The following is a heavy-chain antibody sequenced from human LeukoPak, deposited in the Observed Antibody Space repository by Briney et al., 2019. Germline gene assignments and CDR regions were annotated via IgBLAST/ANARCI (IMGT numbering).Heavy chain of an antibody. CDR1: GFPFSRYS. CDR2: ITSGSDTI. CDR3: AKGGSCHY. Sequence: PGGSLRLSCATSGFPFSRYSMNWVRQAPGEGLEWLSYITSGSDTIYYADSVKGRFTISRDNGKNSLYLQMNSLRAEDTAVYYCAKGGSCHYWGQGTLVTVSS. D-gene: IGHD2-15*01. J-gene: IGHJ4*02. V-gene: IGHV3-48*01.